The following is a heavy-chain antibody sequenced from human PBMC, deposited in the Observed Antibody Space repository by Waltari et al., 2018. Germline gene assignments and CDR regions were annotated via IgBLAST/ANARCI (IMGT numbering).Heavy chain of an antibody. CDR1: GFTFSSYA. Sequence: EVQLLESGGGLVQPGGSLRLSCAASGFTFSSYAMSWVRQAPGKGMEGDPAIRGSGGSTYYADSVKGRFTISRDNSKNTLYLQMNSLRAEDTAVYYCAKEEEPLYYYDSSGYPSSVERYYFDYWGQGTLVTVSS. V-gene: IGHV3-23*01. CDR2: IRGSGGST. J-gene: IGHJ4*02. CDR3: AKEEEPLYYYDSSGYPSSVERYYFDY. D-gene: IGHD3-22*01.